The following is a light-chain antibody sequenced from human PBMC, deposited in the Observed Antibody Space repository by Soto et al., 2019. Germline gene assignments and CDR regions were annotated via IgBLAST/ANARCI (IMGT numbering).Light chain of an antibody. CDR2: DAS. J-gene: IGKJ1*01. V-gene: IGKV1-12*01. CDR3: QQYETFSGT. CDR1: QGISSW. Sequence: DIQLHQSASSVSASVRARVAITCRVGQGISSWLAWYQQKPGEAPKLLIYDASAWPRGVPSRFSGSGSGTKFTLTIASLQRDDFATYYCQQYETFSGTFGPGTKVDI.